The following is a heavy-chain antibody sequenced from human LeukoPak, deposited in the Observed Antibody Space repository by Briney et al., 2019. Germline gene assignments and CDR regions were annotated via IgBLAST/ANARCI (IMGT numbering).Heavy chain of an antibody. CDR3: TRFLGNGWFDP. J-gene: IGHJ5*02. D-gene: IGHD2-8*01. CDR2: ISADNGNT. Sequence: ASVKVSCKASGFTFTTYGLSWVRHAPGQGLEWTAWISADNGNTHYAQSFQGRLTVTTDTSTSTGYMELRDLRSDDTAIYYCTRFLGNGWFDPWGQGTVVTVS. CDR1: GFTFTTYG. V-gene: IGHV1-18*01.